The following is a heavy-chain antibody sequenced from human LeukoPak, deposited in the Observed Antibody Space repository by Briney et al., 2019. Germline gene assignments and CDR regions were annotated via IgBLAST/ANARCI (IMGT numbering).Heavy chain of an antibody. Sequence: PSETLSLTCTVSGGSISTSNYYWGWIRQPPGKGLEWIGNIFYSGSTYYNPSLKSRVTISVDTSKNQFSLKLSSVTAADTAVYYCASLVGGSGSYYNVWWFDPWGQGTLVTVSS. CDR1: GGSISTSNYY. CDR2: IFYSGST. CDR3: ASLVGGSGSYYNVWWFDP. J-gene: IGHJ5*02. V-gene: IGHV4-39*01. D-gene: IGHD3-10*01.